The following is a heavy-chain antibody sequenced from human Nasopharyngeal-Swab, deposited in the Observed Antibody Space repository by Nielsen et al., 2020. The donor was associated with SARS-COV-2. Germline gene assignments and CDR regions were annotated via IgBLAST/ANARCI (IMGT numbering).Heavy chain of an antibody. Sequence: WIRQPPGKGLEWVGFIRSKAYGGTTEYAASAKGRFTISRDDSKSIAYLQMNSLKTEDTAVYYCTSPGYCSSTSCYPDNWFDPWGQGTLVTV. CDR2: IRSKAYGGTT. D-gene: IGHD2-2*03. CDR3: TSPGYCSSTSCYPDNWFDP. V-gene: IGHV3-49*02. J-gene: IGHJ5*02.